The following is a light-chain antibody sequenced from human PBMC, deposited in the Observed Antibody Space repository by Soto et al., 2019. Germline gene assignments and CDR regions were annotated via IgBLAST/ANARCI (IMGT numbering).Light chain of an antibody. CDR3: QQYGSTPLT. Sequence: EIVLTQSPGTLSLSPGERATLSCRASQSVGNNYLAWYQQKPGQPPRFLMYDASTRATGISDRFSGSGSGTDFTLTITRLEPEDFAVYYCQQYGSTPLTFGGVTKVEIK. CDR1: QSVGNNY. V-gene: IGKV3-20*01. J-gene: IGKJ4*01. CDR2: DAS.